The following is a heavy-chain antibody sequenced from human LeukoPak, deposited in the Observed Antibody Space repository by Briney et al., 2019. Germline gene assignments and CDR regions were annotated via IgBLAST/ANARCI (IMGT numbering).Heavy chain of an antibody. D-gene: IGHD6-13*01. CDR2: ISSSSSYI. Sequence: GGSLRLSCAASGFTFSGYSMNWVRQAPGKGLEWVSHISSSSSYIYYADTVKGRFTISRDNAKNSLYLQMNSLRAEDTAVYYCARALAAAGTDYWGQGTLVTVSS. V-gene: IGHV3-21*01. CDR1: GFTFSGYS. J-gene: IGHJ4*02. CDR3: ARALAAAGTDY.